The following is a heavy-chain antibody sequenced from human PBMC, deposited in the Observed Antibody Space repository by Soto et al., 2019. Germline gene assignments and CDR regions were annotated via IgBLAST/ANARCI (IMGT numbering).Heavy chain of an antibody. CDR2: IIARSGLT. CDR3: ARDYRYCYGDNCYVGFFDY. CDR1: GGTSSSYT. Sequence: QVQLVQSGAEVKKPGSSVKVSCKASGGTSSSYTFSWVRQAPGQGLEWMGGIIARSGLTNYAQKFQGRVTITADESTRTTYMELSSLIHEDTALYYCARDYRYCYGDNCYVGFFDYWGQGTLVTVSS. J-gene: IGHJ4*02. V-gene: IGHV1-69*01. D-gene: IGHD2-21*01.